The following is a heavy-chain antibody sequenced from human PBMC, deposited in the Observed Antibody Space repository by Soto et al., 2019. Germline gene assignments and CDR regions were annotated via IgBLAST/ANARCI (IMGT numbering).Heavy chain of an antibody. CDR1: GGSFNRHT. D-gene: IGHD6-19*01. J-gene: IGHJ4*02. CDR2: IIPIFGTA. V-gene: IGHV1-69*01. Sequence: QVQLVQSGAEVRKPGSSVRVSCKASGGSFNRHTISWVRQAPGQGLEWMGGIIPIFGTANHAQKFQGRVTIIADESTSTVYMELSSLRSDDTAIYYCARGTYSSGWYFDYWGQGTLVTVSS. CDR3: ARGTYSSGWYFDY.